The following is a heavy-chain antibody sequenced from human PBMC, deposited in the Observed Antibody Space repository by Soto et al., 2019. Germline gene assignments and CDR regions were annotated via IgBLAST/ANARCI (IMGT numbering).Heavy chain of an antibody. CDR1: GGSISSGNYY. Sequence: QVQLQESGPGLVKPSQTLSLTCTVSGGSISSGNYYWSWIRQHPGKGLEWIGYIYYSGSTYYNPSLKRRVTISVDTSKNQCCLKLSSVTAADTAVYYCARTSYDSSGTAADPWGQGTLVTVSS. J-gene: IGHJ5*02. CDR3: ARTSYDSSGTAADP. D-gene: IGHD3-22*01. CDR2: IYYSGST. V-gene: IGHV4-31*03.